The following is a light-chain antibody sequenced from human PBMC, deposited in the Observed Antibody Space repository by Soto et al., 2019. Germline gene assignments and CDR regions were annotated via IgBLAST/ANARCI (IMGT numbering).Light chain of an antibody. CDR2: HAS. Sequence: DIQMTQSPSTLPASVGDRVTITCRASQSISNWLAWYQQKPGTAPKLLIYHASTLESGIPSRFSGSGSGTELPHAMRSKQPDDCATEYCQQYNSYSFGHGTKVDIK. CDR3: QQYNSYS. J-gene: IGKJ1*01. V-gene: IGKV1-5*01. CDR1: QSISNW.